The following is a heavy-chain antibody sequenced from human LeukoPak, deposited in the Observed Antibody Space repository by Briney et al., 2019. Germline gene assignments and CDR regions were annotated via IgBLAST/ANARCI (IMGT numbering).Heavy chain of an antibody. V-gene: IGHV4-61*01. D-gene: IGHD1-7*01. CDR2: IYYSGST. CDR3: ASTVELELRGVDY. CDR1: GGSISSGSYY. Sequence: SQTLSLTCTVSGGSISSGSYYWSWIRQPPGKGLEWIGYIYYSGSTNYNPPLKSRVTISVDTSKNQFSLKLSSVTAADTAVYYCASTVELELRGVDYWGQGTLVTVSS. J-gene: IGHJ4*02.